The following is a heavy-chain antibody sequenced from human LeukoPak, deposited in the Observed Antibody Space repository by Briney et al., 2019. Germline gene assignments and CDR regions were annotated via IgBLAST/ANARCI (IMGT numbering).Heavy chain of an antibody. CDR1: GGSTSSYY. J-gene: IGHJ6*03. CDR3: ARERRAVVASPYYMDV. D-gene: IGHD2-15*01. CDR2: IYYSGST. Sequence: SETLSLTCTVSGGSTSSYYWSWIRQPPGKGLEWIGYIYYSGSTNYNPSLKSRVTISVDTSKNQFSLKLSSVTAADTAVYYCARERRAVVASPYYMDVWGKGTTVTVSS. V-gene: IGHV4-59*01.